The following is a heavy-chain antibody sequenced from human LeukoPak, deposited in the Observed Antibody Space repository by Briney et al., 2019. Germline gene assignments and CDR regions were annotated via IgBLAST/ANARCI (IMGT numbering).Heavy chain of an antibody. CDR3: AKDLTMIVVAIFDY. CDR2: ISGSGGGT. V-gene: IGHV3-23*01. CDR1: GFTFSSYA. Sequence: GGSLRLSCAASGFTFSSYAMSWVRQAPGKGLKWVSAISGSGGGTYYADSVKGRFTISRDNSKNTLYLQMNSLRAEDTAVYYCAKDLTMIVVAIFDYWGQGTLVTVSS. D-gene: IGHD3-22*01. J-gene: IGHJ4*02.